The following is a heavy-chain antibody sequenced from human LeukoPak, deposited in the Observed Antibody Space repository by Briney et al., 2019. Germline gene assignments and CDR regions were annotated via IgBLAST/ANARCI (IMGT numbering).Heavy chain of an antibody. CDR2: INHSGST. Sequence: PSETLSLTCAVYGGSFSGYYWSWIRQPPGKGLEWIGEINHSGSTNYNPSLKSRVTISVDTSKNQFSLKLSSVTAADTAVYYCARVLEWLGAFDIWGQGTMVTVSS. J-gene: IGHJ3*02. CDR3: ARVLEWLGAFDI. V-gene: IGHV4-34*01. CDR1: GGSFSGYY. D-gene: IGHD3-3*01.